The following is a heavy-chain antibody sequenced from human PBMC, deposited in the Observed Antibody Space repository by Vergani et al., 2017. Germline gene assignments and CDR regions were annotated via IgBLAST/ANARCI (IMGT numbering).Heavy chain of an antibody. J-gene: IGHJ6*02. CDR1: GFSIDNGYY. CDR3: ARDWSYGSGSQSYGMDV. V-gene: IGHV4-38-2*02. D-gene: IGHD3-10*01. CDR2: IYRTGRN. Sequence: QVQLQESGPGLVKPSETLSLTCAVSGFSIDNGYYWDWIRQPPGKGLEWIGSIYRTGRNHFNPSLKSRVTISVDTSKNQFSLKLSSVTAADTAVYYCARDWSYGSGSQSYGMDVWGQGTTVTVSS.